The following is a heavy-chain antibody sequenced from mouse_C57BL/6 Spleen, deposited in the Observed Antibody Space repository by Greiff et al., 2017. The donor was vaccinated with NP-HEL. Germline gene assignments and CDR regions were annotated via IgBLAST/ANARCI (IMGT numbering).Heavy chain of an antibody. D-gene: IGHD2-4*01. CDR3: AREDYDGKNY. J-gene: IGHJ2*01. CDR1: GYTFTDYY. V-gene: IGHV1-26*01. Sequence: EVQLQQSGPELVKPGASVKISCKASGYTFTDYYMNWVKQSHGKSLEWIGDINPNNGGTSYNQKFKGKATLTVDKSSSTAYMELRSLTSEDSAVYYCAREDYDGKNYWGQGTTLTVSS. CDR2: INPNNGGT.